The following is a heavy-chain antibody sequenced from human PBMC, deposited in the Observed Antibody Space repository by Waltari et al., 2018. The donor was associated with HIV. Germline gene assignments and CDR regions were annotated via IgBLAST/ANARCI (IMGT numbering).Heavy chain of an antibody. CDR1: GARVSRNTAA. CDR3: VRDSYGFDT. J-gene: IGHJ5*02. Sequence: QVHLQQSGPGLLQASQSIFVPRSLSGARVSRNTAAWNWVRQSPAGALQWLGKTYYRSEWHRDYAVSLKGRIIINSDTETNQFSLQMSSVTSADTATYYCVRDSYGFDTWGEGTHVIV. D-gene: IGHD3-16*01. V-gene: IGHV6-1*01. CDR2: TYYRSEWHR.